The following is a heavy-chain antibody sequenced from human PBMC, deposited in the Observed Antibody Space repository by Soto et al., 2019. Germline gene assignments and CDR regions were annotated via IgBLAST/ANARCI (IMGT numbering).Heavy chain of an antibody. CDR1: GFTFSSYE. V-gene: IGHV3-48*03. D-gene: IGHD3-10*01. J-gene: IGHJ4*02. Sequence: EVQLVESGGGLVQPGGSLRLSCAASGFTFSSYEMNWVRQAPGKGLEWVSYISSSGSTIYYADSVKGRFTISRDNAKNSLYLQMNSLRAEDTAVYYCANSIKFGFDYWGQGTLVTVSS. CDR2: ISSSGSTI. CDR3: ANSIKFGFDY.